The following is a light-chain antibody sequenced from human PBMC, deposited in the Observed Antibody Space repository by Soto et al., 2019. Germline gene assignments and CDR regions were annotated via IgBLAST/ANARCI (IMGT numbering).Light chain of an antibody. CDR1: SSDVGSYNL. V-gene: IGLV2-23*01. Sequence: QSVLTQPASVSGSPGQSITISCTGTSSDVGSYNLVSWYQQHPGKAPKLMIYEGSKWPSGVSNRFSGSKSGNTASLTISGLQAEDEADYYCCSYAGSSTLWVFGGGTKVTVL. J-gene: IGLJ3*02. CDR3: CSYAGSSTLWV. CDR2: EGS.